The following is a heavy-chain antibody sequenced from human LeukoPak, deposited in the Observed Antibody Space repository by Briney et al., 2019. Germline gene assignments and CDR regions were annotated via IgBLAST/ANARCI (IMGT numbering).Heavy chain of an antibody. J-gene: IGHJ1*01. CDR2: TYYRSKWYN. D-gene: IGHD6-19*01. CDR1: GDRVSSNAAA. V-gene: IGHV6-1*01. CDR3: VRGKQWLEEH. Sequence: SQTLSLTCAISGDRVSSNAAAWNWIRQSPSRGLEWLGRTYYRSKWYNEYAVSVKSRISINPDTSKNHVSLQPKSVTPEDTAVYYCVRGKQWLEEHWGQRTLVTVSS.